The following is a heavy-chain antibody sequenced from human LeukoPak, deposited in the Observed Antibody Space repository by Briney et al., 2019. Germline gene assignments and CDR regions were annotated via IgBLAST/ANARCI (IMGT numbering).Heavy chain of an antibody. V-gene: IGHV4-59*01. Sequence: SETLSLTCTVSGGFISSYYWSWIRQPPGKGLEWIGYIYYSGSTNYNPSLKSRVTISVDTSKNQFSLKLSSVTAADTAVYYCARDGGYSYTDYWGQGTLVTVSS. D-gene: IGHD5-18*01. CDR1: GGFISSYY. CDR2: IYYSGST. J-gene: IGHJ4*02. CDR3: ARDGGYSYTDY.